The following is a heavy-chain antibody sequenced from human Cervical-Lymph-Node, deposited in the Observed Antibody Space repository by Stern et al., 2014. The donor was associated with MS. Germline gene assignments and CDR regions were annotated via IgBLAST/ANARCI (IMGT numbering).Heavy chain of an antibody. CDR1: RFTFSDYY. Sequence: QVQLVESGGGLVKPGGSLRLSCAASRFTFSDYYMSWIRQAPGKGLEGVSYISGSGTTTHYADSVKGRFTTSRDNAKNSLYLQMNSLRVEDTAMYYCVRVGSTVAAGILDYWGQGTLVTVSS. CDR2: ISGSGTTT. D-gene: IGHD6-13*01. CDR3: VRVGSTVAAGILDY. J-gene: IGHJ4*02. V-gene: IGHV3-11*01.